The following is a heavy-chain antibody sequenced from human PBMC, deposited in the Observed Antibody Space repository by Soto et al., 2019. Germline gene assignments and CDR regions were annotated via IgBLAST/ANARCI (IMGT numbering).Heavy chain of an antibody. J-gene: IGHJ4*02. Sequence: QVQLQESGPGLVKPSETLSLTCTVSGGSISSYYRSWIRQPPGKGLEWIGYIYYSGSTNYNPSLKSRVTISVDTSKNQFSLKLSSVTAADTAVYYCARGPGLWFGELFFDYWGQGTLVTVSS. V-gene: IGHV4-59*08. CDR2: IYYSGST. CDR3: ARGPGLWFGELFFDY. D-gene: IGHD3-10*01. CDR1: GGSISSYY.